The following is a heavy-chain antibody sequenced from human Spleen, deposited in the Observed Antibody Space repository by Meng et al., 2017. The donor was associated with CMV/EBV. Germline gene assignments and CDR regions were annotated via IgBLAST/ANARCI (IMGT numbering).Heavy chain of an antibody. D-gene: IGHD4-17*01. V-gene: IGHV3-53*01. Sequence: GGFLRLSCAASGFTVSTNYMSWVRQAPGKGLEWVSVIYSGGSTYYADSVKGRFTISRDNSKNTLYLQMNSLRAEDTAVYYCARVSNDYGDSWMDVWGQGTTVTVSS. CDR1: GFTVSTNY. CDR2: IYSGGST. J-gene: IGHJ6*02. CDR3: ARVSNDYGDSWMDV.